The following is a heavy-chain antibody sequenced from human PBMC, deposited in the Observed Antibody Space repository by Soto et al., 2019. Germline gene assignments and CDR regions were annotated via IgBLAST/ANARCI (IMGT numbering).Heavy chain of an antibody. CDR1: AFNFSNYC. Sequence: GGPLLLSCSWSAFNFSNYCMHWVRQAPGRGLEWVAIIWHDGNNKYYADSVRGRFIISRDNSKNRLYLQMNSLRAEDTAVYYCASDLVGASDSYGLDVWGQGTPVTVSS. V-gene: IGHV3-33*01. CDR3: ASDLVGASDSYGLDV. D-gene: IGHD1-26*01. J-gene: IGHJ6*02. CDR2: IWHDGNNK.